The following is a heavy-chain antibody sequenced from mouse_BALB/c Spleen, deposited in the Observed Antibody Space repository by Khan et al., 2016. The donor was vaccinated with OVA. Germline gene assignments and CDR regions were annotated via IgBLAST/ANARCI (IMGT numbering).Heavy chain of an antibody. CDR2: MIYSGNT. D-gene: IGHD2-14*01. CDR1: GDSITSGY. J-gene: IGHJ3*01. V-gene: IGHV3-8*02. CDR3: ARSSYRYAFAY. Sequence: EVQLQESGPSLVKPSQTLSLTCSVTGDSITSGYWNWIRKFPGNKLEYMGYMIYSGNTYYNPSLKSRISITRHTSKNQYYLQLNSVTTEDTGTYYCARSSYRYAFAYWGQGALVTVSA.